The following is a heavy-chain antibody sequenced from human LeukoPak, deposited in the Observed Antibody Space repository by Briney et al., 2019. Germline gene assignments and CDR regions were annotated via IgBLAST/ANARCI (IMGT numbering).Heavy chain of an antibody. CDR2: FDPEDGET. V-gene: IGHV1-24*01. J-gene: IGHJ4*02. CDR3: ATGYSGSYYSDC. Sequence: ASVKVSCKASGYTLTELSMHWVRQAPGKGLEWMGGFDPEDGETIYAQKFQGRVTMTEDTSTDAAYMELSSLRSEDTAVYYCATGYSGSYYSDCWGQGTPVTVSS. CDR1: GYTLTELS. D-gene: IGHD1-26*01.